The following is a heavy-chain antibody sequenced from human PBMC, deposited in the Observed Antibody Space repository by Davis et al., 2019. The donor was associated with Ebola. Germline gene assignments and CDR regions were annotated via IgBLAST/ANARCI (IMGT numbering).Heavy chain of an antibody. CDR1: GVSISRHY. V-gene: IGHV4-59*03. J-gene: IGHJ4*02. D-gene: IGHD3-10*01. Sequence: PSETLSLTCTVSGVSISRHYWNWIRQPPGKRLEWIGSIYYTGSAYYNSSLASRATISVDTSKNQFSLKLTSVTAADTAMYYCSERGSSVWGQGTLVNVSS. CDR2: IYYTGSA. CDR3: SERGSSV.